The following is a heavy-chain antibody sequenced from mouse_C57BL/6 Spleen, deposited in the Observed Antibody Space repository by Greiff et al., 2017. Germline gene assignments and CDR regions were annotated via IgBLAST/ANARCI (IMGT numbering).Heavy chain of an antibody. D-gene: IGHD1-1*01. CDR3: TRDYYGSVTRFAY. Sequence: VQLQQSGAELVRPGASVTLSCKASGYTFTDYEMHWVKQTPVHGLEWIGAIDPETGGTAYNQKFKGKAILTADKSSSTAYMELRSLTSEDSAVYYCTRDYYGSVTRFAYWGQGTLVTVSA. V-gene: IGHV1-15*01. CDR1: GYTFTDYE. CDR2: IDPETGGT. J-gene: IGHJ3*01.